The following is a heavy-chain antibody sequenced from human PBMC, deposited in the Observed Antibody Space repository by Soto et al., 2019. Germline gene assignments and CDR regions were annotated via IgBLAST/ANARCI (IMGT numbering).Heavy chain of an antibody. Sequence: PSQTLSLTCAISGDSVSSNSAAWNWIRQSPSRGLGWLGRTYYRSKWYNDYAVSVKSRITINPDTSKNQFSLQLNSVTPEDTAVYYCAKSRYYYDSSGYPGLVYFDYWGQGTLVTVSS. CDR1: GDSVSSNSAA. V-gene: IGHV6-1*01. D-gene: IGHD3-22*01. CDR3: AKSRYYYDSSGYPGLVYFDY. CDR2: TYYRSKWYN. J-gene: IGHJ4*02.